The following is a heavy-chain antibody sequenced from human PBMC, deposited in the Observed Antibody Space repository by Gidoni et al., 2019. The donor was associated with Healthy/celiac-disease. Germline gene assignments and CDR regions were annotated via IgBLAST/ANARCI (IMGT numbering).Heavy chain of an antibody. CDR3: AKGVVVITNFPYYFDY. CDR2: ISGSGGST. D-gene: IGHD3-22*01. CDR1: GFTFSSYA. V-gene: IGHV3-23*01. J-gene: IGHJ4*02. Sequence: EVQLLESGGGLVQPGGSLRLSCAASGFTFSSYAMSWVRQAPGKGLEWVSAISGSGGSTYYADSVKGRFTISRDNSKNTLYLQMNSLRAEDTAVYYCAKGVVVITNFPYYFDYWGQGTLVTVSS.